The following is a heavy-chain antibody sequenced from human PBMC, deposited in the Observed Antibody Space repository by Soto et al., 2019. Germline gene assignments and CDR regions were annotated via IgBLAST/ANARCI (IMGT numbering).Heavy chain of an antibody. CDR1: GFTFSSYG. CDR3: ARDSPPLDS. Sequence: GGSLRLSCAASGFTFSSYGMHWVRQAPGKGLEWVSYISSSSSTIYYADSVKGRFTISRDNAKNSLYLQMNSLRAEDTAVYYCARDSPPLDSWGQGTLVTVSS. CDR2: ISSSSSTI. V-gene: IGHV3-48*01. J-gene: IGHJ4*02.